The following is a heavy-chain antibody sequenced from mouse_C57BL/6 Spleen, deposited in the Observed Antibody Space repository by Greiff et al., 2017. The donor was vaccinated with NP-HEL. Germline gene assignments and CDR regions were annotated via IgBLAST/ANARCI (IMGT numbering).Heavy chain of an antibody. D-gene: IGHD2-4*01. Sequence: QVQLQQSGPELVKPGASVKISCKASGYAFSSSWMNWVKQRPGKGLEWIGRIYPGDGNTNYNGKFKGKATLTADKSSSTAYMQLSSLTSEDSAVYFCARGGLYYDYAYFDYWGQGTTLTVSS. CDR3: ARGGLYYDYAYFDY. V-gene: IGHV1-82*01. CDR1: GYAFSSSW. CDR2: IYPGDGNT. J-gene: IGHJ2*01.